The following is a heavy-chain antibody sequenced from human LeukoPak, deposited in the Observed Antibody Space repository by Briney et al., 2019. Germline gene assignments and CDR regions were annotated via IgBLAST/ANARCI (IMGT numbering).Heavy chain of an antibody. Sequence: PGGSLRLSCAASGFTFSSYAMSWVRQAPGKGLEWVGRTRNKANSYTTEYAASVKGGFTISRDDSKNSLYLQMNSLKTEDTAVYYCARERDYVWGSYRTLDYWGQGTLVTVSS. CDR2: TRNKANSYTT. J-gene: IGHJ4*02. CDR1: GFTFSSYA. V-gene: IGHV3-72*01. D-gene: IGHD3-16*02. CDR3: ARERDYVWGSYRTLDY.